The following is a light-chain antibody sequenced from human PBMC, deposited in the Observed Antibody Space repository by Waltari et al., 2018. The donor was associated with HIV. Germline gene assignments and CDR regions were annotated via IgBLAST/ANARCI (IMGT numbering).Light chain of an antibody. V-gene: IGKV3-20*01. J-gene: IGKJ3*01. CDR2: GAS. Sequence: EIVLTQSPGTLSLSPGERATLSCRASHSFSSSYLAWYQQKPGQAPRLLIYGASSRATGTPDRFSGSWSGTDFTLSISRLEPEDFAVYYCQHYDSSSFTFGPGTKVDIK. CDR1: HSFSSSY. CDR3: QHYDSSSFT.